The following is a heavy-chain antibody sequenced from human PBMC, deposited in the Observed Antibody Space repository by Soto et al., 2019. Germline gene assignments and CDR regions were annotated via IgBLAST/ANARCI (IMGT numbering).Heavy chain of an antibody. D-gene: IGHD3-16*01. Sequence: PSETLSLTCTFSCASIVSGGYYWNWIRQHPGKGLEWIGYIYSSGSTYYNPSLKSRVTISADTSKNQFFLNLRSVTAADTAVYYCARDPYVDLFYFDYWGQGTLVTVSS. V-gene: IGHV4-31*03. CDR2: IYSSGST. CDR3: ARDPYVDLFYFDY. J-gene: IGHJ4*02. CDR1: CASIVSGGYY.